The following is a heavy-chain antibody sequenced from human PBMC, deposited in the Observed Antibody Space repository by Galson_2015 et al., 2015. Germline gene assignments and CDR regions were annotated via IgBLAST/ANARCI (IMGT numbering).Heavy chain of an antibody. D-gene: IGHD3-10*01. J-gene: IGHJ6*02. V-gene: IGHV3-30*03. Sequence: SLRLSCAASGFTFSSYGMHWVRQAPSKGLEWVAVISYDGSNKYYADSVKGRFTISRDNSKNALYLQMNSLRAEDTAVYYCAGAWGSGSYYSRYYYYYGMDVWGQGTTVTVSS. CDR1: GFTFSSYG. CDR3: AGAWGSGSYYSRYYYYYGMDV. CDR2: ISYDGSNK.